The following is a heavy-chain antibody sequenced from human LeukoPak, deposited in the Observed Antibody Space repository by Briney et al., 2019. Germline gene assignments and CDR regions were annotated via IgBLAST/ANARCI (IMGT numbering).Heavy chain of an antibody. CDR2: IYYTGST. CDR3: ARVGYSGYDYRGYFDY. V-gene: IGHV4-59*12. CDR1: NGSISSYY. Sequence: SETLSLTCTVSNGSISSYYWSWIRQPPGKGLEWIGYIYYTGSTNYNPSLKSRVTISVDTSKNQFSLKLSSVTAADTAVYYCARVGYSGYDYRGYFDYWGQGTLVTVSS. D-gene: IGHD5-12*01. J-gene: IGHJ4*02.